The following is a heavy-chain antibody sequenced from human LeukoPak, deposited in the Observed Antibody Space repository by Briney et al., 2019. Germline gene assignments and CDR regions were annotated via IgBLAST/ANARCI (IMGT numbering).Heavy chain of an antibody. CDR3: ARCTIGDGSGWCTWFAP. V-gene: IGHV3-23*01. J-gene: IGHJ5*02. CDR1: GFTFSSHT. CDR2: IRGGGAP. Sequence: GGSLRLSCAASGFTFSSHTMNWVRQAPGKGLQWVSSIRGGGAPVYADSVKGRFTISRDDFKSTVFLQMDSLRPEDTAVYYCARCTIGDGSGWCTWFAPWGQGTLVTVSS. D-gene: IGHD6-19*01.